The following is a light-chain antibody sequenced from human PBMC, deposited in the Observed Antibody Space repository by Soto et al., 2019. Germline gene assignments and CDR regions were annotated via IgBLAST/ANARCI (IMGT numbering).Light chain of an antibody. CDR2: DAS. CDR1: QSISSW. Sequence: DIQMTQSPSTLSASVGDRVTITYRASQSISSWLAWYQQKPGKAPKLLIYDASSLESGVPSRFSGSGPGTEFTLTISSLQPDDFATYYCQQYNSYSYTFGQGTKVDIK. V-gene: IGKV1-5*01. J-gene: IGKJ2*01. CDR3: QQYNSYSYT.